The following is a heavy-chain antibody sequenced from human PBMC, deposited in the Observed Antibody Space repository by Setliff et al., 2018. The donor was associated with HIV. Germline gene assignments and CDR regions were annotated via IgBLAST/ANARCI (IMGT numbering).Heavy chain of an antibody. CDR3: ARQLTTLDYFDY. CDR2: LSHVGGT. D-gene: IGHD4-17*01. Sequence: SETLSLTCAVSGYFISSGYYWGWIRQPPGKGLEWIGSLSHVGGTYYNPSLKSRVTISIDTPMNQFSLRLTSVTAADTAVYYCARQLTTLDYFDYWGQGTLVTVSS. J-gene: IGHJ4*02. CDR1: GYFISSGYY. V-gene: IGHV4-38-2*01.